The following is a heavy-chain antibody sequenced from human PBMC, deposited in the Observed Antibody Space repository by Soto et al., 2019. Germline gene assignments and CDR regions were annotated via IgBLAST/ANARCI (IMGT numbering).Heavy chain of an antibody. V-gene: IGHV3-7*01. J-gene: IGHJ6*02. CDR3: TTSPHRDSEGVFV. CDR1: GFTFSTYW. D-gene: IGHD2-8*01. Sequence: EVQVVESGGGLVQPGGSLRLSCAASGFTFSTYWMSWVRRTPGKGLEWVANIKQDGTEKYYVDSVRGRLTVSRDNAKSSLYLQMNSLRVEDTAVYYCTTSPHRDSEGVFVWGQGTTVTVSS. CDR2: IKQDGTEK.